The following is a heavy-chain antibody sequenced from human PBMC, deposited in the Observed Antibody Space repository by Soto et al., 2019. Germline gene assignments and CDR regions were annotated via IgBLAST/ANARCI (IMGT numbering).Heavy chain of an antibody. Sequence: GDSVKVSCKASGYSFTDYHIHWVRQAPGQGLEWLGRINPKSGGTSTAQKFQGWVTMTTDTSISTASMELTRLTSDDTAIYYCARGDSTDCSNGVCSFLYTHDMHFGGLWTTVTGSS. D-gene: IGHD2-8*01. CDR1: GYSFTDYH. CDR3: ARGDSTDCSNGVCSFLYTHDMHF. CDR2: INPKSGGT. J-gene: IGHJ6*02. V-gene: IGHV1-2*04.